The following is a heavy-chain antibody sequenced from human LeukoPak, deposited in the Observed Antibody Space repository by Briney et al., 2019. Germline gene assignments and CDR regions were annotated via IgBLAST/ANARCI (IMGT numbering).Heavy chain of an antibody. Sequence: ASVKVSCKASGYTFTNYGISWVRQAPGQGLEWMGRISAYNGHTNYAQKFQGRVTMTTDTSTNTAYMELRSLGSDHTAVYYCARDVAFYGSSWHNWFDPCGQGTLVTVSS. CDR2: ISAYNGHT. D-gene: IGHD6-13*01. CDR3: ARDVAFYGSSWHNWFDP. CDR1: GYTFTNYG. J-gene: IGHJ5*02. V-gene: IGHV1-18*01.